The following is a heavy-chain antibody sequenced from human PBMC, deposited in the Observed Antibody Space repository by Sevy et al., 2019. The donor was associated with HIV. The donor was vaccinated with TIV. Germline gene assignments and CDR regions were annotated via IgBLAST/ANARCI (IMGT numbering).Heavy chain of an antibody. CDR2: ISTDGST. CDR1: GFSVSSSY. V-gene: IGHV3-53*01. Sequence: RGFLRLSCAASGFSVSSSYVTWVRQAPGKGLERVSVISTDGSTYYAESVKGRFTISRDSSKNTLSLRMNSLRGEDTAVSYSAGASRVTLILIVRIGWHFDLWGRGTLVLVSS. J-gene: IGHJ2*01. CDR3: AGASRVTLILIVRIGWHFDL. D-gene: IGHD3-22*01.